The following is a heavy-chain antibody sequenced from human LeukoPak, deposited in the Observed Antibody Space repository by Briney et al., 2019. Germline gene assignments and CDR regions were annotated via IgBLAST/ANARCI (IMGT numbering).Heavy chain of an antibody. CDR3: ARDQSSSWYNYFDY. Sequence: GGSLRLSCAASGSTFSSYSMNWVRQAPGKGLEWVSYISSSSSTIYYADSVKGRFTISRDNAKNSLYLQMNSLRDEDTAVYYCARDQSSSWYNYFDYWGQGTLVTVSS. CDR1: GSTFSSYS. CDR2: ISSSSSTI. J-gene: IGHJ4*02. D-gene: IGHD6-13*01. V-gene: IGHV3-48*02.